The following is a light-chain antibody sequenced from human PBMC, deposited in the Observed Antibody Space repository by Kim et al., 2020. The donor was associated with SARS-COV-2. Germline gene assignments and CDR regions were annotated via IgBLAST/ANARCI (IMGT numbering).Light chain of an antibody. J-gene: IGKJ4*01. CDR1: QSVSSY. CDR3: QQRSNWPLT. V-gene: IGKV3-11*01. CDR2: DAS. Sequence: LSPGERATLSSRASQSVSSYLAWYQQKPGQAPRLLIYDASNRATGIPARFSGSGSGTDFTLTISSLEPEDFAVYYCQQRSNWPLTFGGGTKVDIK.